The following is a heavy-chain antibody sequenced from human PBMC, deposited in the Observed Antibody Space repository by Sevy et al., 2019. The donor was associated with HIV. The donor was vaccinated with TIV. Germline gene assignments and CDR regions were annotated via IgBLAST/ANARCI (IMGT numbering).Heavy chain of an antibody. D-gene: IGHD3-9*01. V-gene: IGHV3-7*01. J-gene: IGHJ4*02. Sequence: GGSLRLSCAASGFSFNNHWMSWVRQAPEKGLEWVANIKHDGSEKYYADALEGRFAVSRDNAKNLLFLQINSLRVEDTAVYFCARLPTGLQSFNYLLSTYFDSWGQGTLVTVSS. CDR2: IKHDGSEK. CDR3: ARLPTGLQSFNYLLSTYFDS. CDR1: GFSFNNHW.